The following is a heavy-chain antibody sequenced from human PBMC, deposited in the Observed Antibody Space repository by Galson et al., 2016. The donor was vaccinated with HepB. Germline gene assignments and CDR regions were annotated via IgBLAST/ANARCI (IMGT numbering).Heavy chain of an antibody. Sequence: SLRLSCAASGFTFSNYGMHWVRQAPGKGLEWVAVISYDGRNKYYADSVKGRFTISRDNSKNTLYLQMNSLRAEDTAVYYCAKDPGVQAEWYYFDYWGQGTLVTVSS. J-gene: IGHJ4*02. CDR1: GFTFSNYG. CDR3: AKDPGVQAEWYYFDY. CDR2: ISYDGRNK. D-gene: IGHD3-3*01. V-gene: IGHV3-30*18.